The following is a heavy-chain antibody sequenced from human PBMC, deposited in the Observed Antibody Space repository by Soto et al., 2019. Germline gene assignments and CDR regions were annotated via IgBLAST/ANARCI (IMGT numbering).Heavy chain of an antibody. CDR1: RVTFSNSA. CDR2: ISGSSGST. Sequence: PGGSLRVSCAASRVTFSNSAMSWVRQAPGKWLEWVSIISGSSGSTYYTDSVKGRFTISRDNSKDTLYLQMNSLTVDDTAVYYCASARSHTGSFSVDWFDPWGQGALVTVS. CDR3: ASARSHTGSFSVDWFDP. V-gene: IGHV3-23*01. D-gene: IGHD1-26*01. J-gene: IGHJ5*02.